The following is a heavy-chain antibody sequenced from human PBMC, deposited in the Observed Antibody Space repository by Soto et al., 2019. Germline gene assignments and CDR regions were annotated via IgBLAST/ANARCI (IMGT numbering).Heavy chain of an antibody. J-gene: IGHJ4*02. V-gene: IGHV1-69*12. CDR1: GGTFSSYA. D-gene: IGHD2-15*01. Sequence: QVQLVQSGAEVKKPGSSVKVSCKASGGTFSSYAISWVRQAPGQGLEWMGGIIPIFGTANYAQKFQGRVTXXAXEXXSTAYMELSSLRSEDTAVYYCARYCSGGSCFHFDYWGQGTLVTVSS. CDR2: IIPIFGTA. CDR3: ARYCSGGSCFHFDY.